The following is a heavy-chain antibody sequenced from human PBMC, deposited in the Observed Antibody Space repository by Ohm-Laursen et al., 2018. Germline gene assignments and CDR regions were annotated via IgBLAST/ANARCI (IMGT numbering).Heavy chain of an antibody. V-gene: IGHV3-7*01. CDR2: IKPDGTEQ. D-gene: IGHD4-17*01. CDR1: GFTFSIKW. J-gene: IGHJ4*02. CDR3: AKKRMPKVTTFLDY. Sequence: GSLRLSCTASGFTFSIKWMSWVRQAPGKGPEWLANIKPDGTEQYYADSVKGRFTISRDNSKSTLYLQMDSLRVEDTAVYYCAKKRMPKVTTFLDYWGQGTLVTVSS.